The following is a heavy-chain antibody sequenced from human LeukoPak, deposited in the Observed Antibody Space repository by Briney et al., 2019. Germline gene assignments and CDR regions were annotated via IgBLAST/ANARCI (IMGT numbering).Heavy chain of an antibody. CDR2: MNPNSGNT. J-gene: IGHJ4*02. CDR3: ARGSLLDQVGRSSGFDY. Sequence: ASVKISCKASGYTFTSYDIYWVRQATGQGLEWMGWMNPNSGNTGYAQKFQGRVTMTRNTSISTAYMELSSLRSEDTAVYYCARGSLLDQVGRSSGFDYWGQGTLVTVSS. V-gene: IGHV1-8*01. CDR1: GYTFTSYD. D-gene: IGHD3-22*01.